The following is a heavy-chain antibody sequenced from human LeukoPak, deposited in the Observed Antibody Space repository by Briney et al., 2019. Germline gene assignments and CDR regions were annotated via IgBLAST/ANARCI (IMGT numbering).Heavy chain of an antibody. D-gene: IGHD6-13*01. Sequence: GASVKVSCKASGYTFTSFGVSWVRQAPGQGLEWMGWISAYNGNTNYAQKLQGRVTMTTDTSTSTAYMELRSLRSDDTAVYYCARDRRIAAAGRIDYWGQGTPVTVSS. V-gene: IGHV1-18*01. CDR2: ISAYNGNT. CDR3: ARDRRIAAAGRIDY. CDR1: GYTFTSFG. J-gene: IGHJ4*02.